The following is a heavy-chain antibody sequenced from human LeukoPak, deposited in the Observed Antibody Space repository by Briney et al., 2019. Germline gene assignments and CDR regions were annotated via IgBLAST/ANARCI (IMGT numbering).Heavy chain of an antibody. J-gene: IGHJ4*02. CDR2: INPSGGST. CDR3: ARDPYYGSGSNNYFDY. CDR1: GYTFISHY. Sequence: ASVKVSCKASGYTFISHYMHWVRQAPGQGLEWMGIINPSGGSTNYAQKFQGRVTMTRDTSTSTVYMELSNLRSEDTAVYYCARDPYYGSGSNNYFDYWGQGTLVTVSS. V-gene: IGHV1-46*01. D-gene: IGHD3-10*01.